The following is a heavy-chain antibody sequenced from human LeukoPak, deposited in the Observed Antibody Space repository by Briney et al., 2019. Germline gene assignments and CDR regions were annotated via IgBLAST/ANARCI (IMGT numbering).Heavy chain of an antibody. CDR3: ARHDGTWFGEVLYPY. CDR2: IYPGDSDT. D-gene: IGHD3-10*01. V-gene: IGHV5-51*01. J-gene: IGHJ4*02. Sequence: GESLKISCKGSGYSFTSYRIGWVRQMPGKGLEWMGIIYPGDSDTRYSPSFQGQVTISADKSISTAYLQWSSLKASDTAMYYCARHDGTWFGEVLYPYWGQGTLVTVSS. CDR1: GYSFTSYR.